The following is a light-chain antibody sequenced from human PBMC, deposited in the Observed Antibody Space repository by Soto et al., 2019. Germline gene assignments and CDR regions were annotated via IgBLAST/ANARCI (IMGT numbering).Light chain of an antibody. CDR1: QSVDSD. V-gene: IGKV3-11*01. CDR2: DAS. CDR3: QQRSDWPLT. Sequence: ESVLTQSPVTLSLSPGERATLSCRASQSVDSDLAWYQQKPGQAPRLLIYDASNRATGIPARFIGSGSGTDFTLTVSSLEPEDCAVYYCQQRSDWPLTFGGGTKVEI. J-gene: IGKJ4*01.